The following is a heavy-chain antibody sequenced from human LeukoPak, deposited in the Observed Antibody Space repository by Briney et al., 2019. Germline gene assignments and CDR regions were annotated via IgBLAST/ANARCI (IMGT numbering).Heavy chain of an antibody. CDR2: IYYSGST. V-gene: IGHV4-31*03. CDR1: GGSISSGGYY. D-gene: IGHD3-3*01. J-gene: IGHJ4*02. CDR3: ARWRARFLESYYFDY. Sequence: PSQTLSLTCTVSGGSISSGGYYWSWIRQHPGKGLEWIGYIYYSGSTYYNPSLKSRVTISVDTSKNQFSLKLSSVTAADTAVYYCARWRARFLESYYFDYWGQGTLVTVSS.